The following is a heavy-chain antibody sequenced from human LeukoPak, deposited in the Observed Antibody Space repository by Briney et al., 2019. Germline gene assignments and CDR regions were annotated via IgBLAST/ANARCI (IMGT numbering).Heavy chain of an antibody. CDR1: GFTVSNDY. J-gene: IGHJ5*02. CDR3: ARDRAGAQSWVEFDP. D-gene: IGHD3-10*01. CDR2: IYGDGTT. V-gene: IGHV3-66*02. Sequence: PGGSLRLSCAASGFTVSNDYMAWVRQAPGRGLEWVSLIYGDGTTFYADSVKGRFTISRDNFKNTLYLQMSSLRPEDTALYYCARDRAGAQSWVEFDPWGQGTLVTVSS.